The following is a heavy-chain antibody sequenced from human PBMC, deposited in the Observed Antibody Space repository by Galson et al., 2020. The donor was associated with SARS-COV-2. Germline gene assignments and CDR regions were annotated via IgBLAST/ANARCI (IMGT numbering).Heavy chain of an antibody. Sequence: SETLSLTCTVSGGSISSSSYYWGWIRQPPGKGLEWIGSIYYSGSTYYNPSLKSRVTISVDTSKNQFSLKLSSVTAADTAVYYCARRHWNYVFDYWGQGTLVTVSS. CDR3: ARRHWNYVFDY. D-gene: IGHD1-7*01. CDR1: GGSISSSSYY. V-gene: IGHV4-39*01. J-gene: IGHJ4*02. CDR2: IYYSGST.